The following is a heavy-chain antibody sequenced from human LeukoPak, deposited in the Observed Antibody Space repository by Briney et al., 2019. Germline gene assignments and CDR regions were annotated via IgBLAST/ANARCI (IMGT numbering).Heavy chain of an antibody. D-gene: IGHD6-13*01. J-gene: IGHJ4*02. V-gene: IGHV3-64*01. CDR1: GFTFSYYA. CDR2: INNNGNSA. CDR3: ARDRVGSSWSEFDY. Sequence: PGGSLRLSCVASGFTFSYYAMHWVRQAPGKGLEYVSTINNNGNSASYANSVKGRFTISRDNSKNTLYLQLGNLRAEDMAVYYCARDRVGSSWSEFDYWGQGTLVTVSS.